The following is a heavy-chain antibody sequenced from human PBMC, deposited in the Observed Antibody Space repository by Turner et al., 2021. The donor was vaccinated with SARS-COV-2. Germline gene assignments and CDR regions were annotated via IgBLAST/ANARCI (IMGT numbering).Heavy chain of an antibody. CDR2: ISVSGGST. V-gene: IGHV3-23*01. Sequence: EVQLLESGGGWVQPGGSLSLSCSVSGFTFRIYAMSWVHQAPGGELGWVSGISVSGGSTYYADSVKGRFTIPRDNSKNTLYLQMNSLRDEDTAVYYCAKNGDYFDYWGQGTLVTVSS. J-gene: IGHJ4*02. CDR3: AKNGDYFDY. D-gene: IGHD4-17*01. CDR1: GFTFRIYA.